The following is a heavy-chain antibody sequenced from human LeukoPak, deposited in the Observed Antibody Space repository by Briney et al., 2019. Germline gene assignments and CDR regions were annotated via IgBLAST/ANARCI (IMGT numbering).Heavy chain of an antibody. CDR1: GFTFSSYS. CDR3: ARDWWFGESWVFQH. V-gene: IGHV3-21*01. J-gene: IGHJ1*01. D-gene: IGHD3-10*01. CDR2: ISSSSSYI. Sequence: GGSLRLSCAASGFTFSSYSMNWVRQAPGKGLEWVSSISSSSSYIYYADSVKGRFTISRDNAKNSLYLQMNSLRAEDTAVYYCARDWWFGESWVFQHWGQGTLVTVSS.